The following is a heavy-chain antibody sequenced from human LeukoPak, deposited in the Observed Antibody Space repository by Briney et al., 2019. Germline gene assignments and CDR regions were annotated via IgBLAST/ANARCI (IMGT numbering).Heavy chain of an antibody. Sequence: GGSLRLSCAASGFTFSNYWMSWVRQAPGKGLEWVANIKQDGSEKYYVDSVKGRFTISRDNAKNTLYLQMNSLRADDTAVYYCARDYDGGSYFVYWGQGTLVTVSS. D-gene: IGHD3-10*01. J-gene: IGHJ4*02. CDR1: GFTFSNYW. CDR3: ARDYDGGSYFVY. CDR2: IKQDGSEK. V-gene: IGHV3-7*04.